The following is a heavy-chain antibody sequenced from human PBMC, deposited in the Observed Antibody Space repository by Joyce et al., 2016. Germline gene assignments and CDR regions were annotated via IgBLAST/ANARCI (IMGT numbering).Heavy chain of an antibody. J-gene: IGHJ1*01. Sequence: QFQLVESGGRVVQPGRSLSLSCRASGFTFNSFAMHGVRQVSGKGLEWVAVISHDAERQVYGKSSKGRFTISRDNYKNTLDLQMNSLRVEDTAVYYCAKGALADQLLPPADLWGQGTLVTVSS. CDR2: ISHDAERQ. CDR3: AKGALADQLLPPADL. CDR1: GFTFNSFA. V-gene: IGHV3-30*18. D-gene: IGHD1-1*01.